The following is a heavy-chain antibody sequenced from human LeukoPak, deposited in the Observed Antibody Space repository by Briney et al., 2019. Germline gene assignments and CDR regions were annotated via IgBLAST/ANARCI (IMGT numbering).Heavy chain of an antibody. V-gene: IGHV1-2*02. D-gene: IGHD3-10*01. Sequence: ASVKVSCKASGYTFTGYYMHWVRQAPGQGLEWMGWINPNSGGTNYAQKLQGRVTMTTDTSTSTAYMELRSLRSDDTAVYYCARIMVRGVELYYMDVWGKGTTVTVSS. CDR3: ARIMVRGVELYYMDV. J-gene: IGHJ6*03. CDR1: GYTFTGYY. CDR2: INPNSGGT.